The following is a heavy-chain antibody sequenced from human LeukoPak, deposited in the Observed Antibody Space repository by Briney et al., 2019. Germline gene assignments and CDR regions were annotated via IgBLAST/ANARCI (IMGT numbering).Heavy chain of an antibody. CDR3: ARLVAGSYFDY. CDR2: INHSGST. V-gene: IGHV4-34*01. CDR1: GGSFSNYY. J-gene: IGHJ4*02. D-gene: IGHD6-19*01. Sequence: SETLSLSCAVDGGSFSNYYWSWIRQPPGKGLEWIGEINHSGSTNYNPSLKSRVTISVDTSKNQFSLKLSSVTAADTAVYYCARLVAGSYFDYWGQGTLVTVSS.